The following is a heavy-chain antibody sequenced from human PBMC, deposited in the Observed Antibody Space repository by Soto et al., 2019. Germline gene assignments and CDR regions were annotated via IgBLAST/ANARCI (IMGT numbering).Heavy chain of an antibody. CDR1: GGTFSSYT. CDR2: MIPMLEIT. D-gene: IGHD2-15*01. V-gene: IGHV1-69*02. J-gene: IGHJ6*02. CDR3: ARTEVAACNSLYYYYYGMDV. Sequence: QALLVQSGAEVKKPGSSVKVSCKASGGTFSSYTISWVRQAPGQGLEWMGRMIPMLEITEQAQKVQGRLTISADRSPRTAYMELSGLRSEDTAVYYCARTEVAACNSLYYYYYGMDVWGQGTTVTVSS.